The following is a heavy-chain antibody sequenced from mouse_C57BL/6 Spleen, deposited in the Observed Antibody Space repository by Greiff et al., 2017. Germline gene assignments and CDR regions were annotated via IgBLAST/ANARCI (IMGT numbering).Heavy chain of an antibody. CDR1: GYTFTDYE. V-gene: IGHV1-15*01. J-gene: IGHJ1*03. Sequence: QVQLQQSGAELVRPGASVTLSCKASGYTFTDYEMHWVKQTPVHGLEWIGAIDPETGGTAYNQKFKGKAILTADKSSSTAYRELRSLTSEDSAVYYCTRSKNYYGRGYFGVWGTGTTVTVSS. D-gene: IGHD1-1*01. CDR3: TRSKNYYGRGYFGV. CDR2: IDPETGGT.